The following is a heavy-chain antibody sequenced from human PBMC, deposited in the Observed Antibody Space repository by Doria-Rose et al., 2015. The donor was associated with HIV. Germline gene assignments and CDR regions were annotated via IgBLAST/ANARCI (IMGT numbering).Heavy chain of an antibody. V-gene: IGHV4-4*09. CDR2: VYSSGST. CDR3: VRFRPSRGIYYSLDV. J-gene: IGHJ6*03. D-gene: IGHD3-10*01. Sequence: KGLEWIGYVYSSGSTHYNSSLKSRVTISIDTSKNQFSLKLSSVTAADTAVYYCVRFRPSRGIYYSLDVWGKGTTVTVSS.